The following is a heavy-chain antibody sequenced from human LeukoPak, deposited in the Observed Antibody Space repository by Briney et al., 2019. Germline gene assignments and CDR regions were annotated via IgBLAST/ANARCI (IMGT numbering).Heavy chain of an antibody. V-gene: IGHV3-23*01. CDR2: ISASGGTT. CDR3: AQAGGQDIADYYGMDV. J-gene: IGHJ6*02. D-gene: IGHD2-15*01. CDR1: GFTCNSYA. Sequence: PGGSLRLSCAASGFTCNSYAMSWVRQAPGKGLKWVSAISASGGTTYYADYVKGRFTISRDNSKNTLYLQMNSLRVDDTAVYYCAQAGGQDIADYYGMDVWGQGTTVTVSS.